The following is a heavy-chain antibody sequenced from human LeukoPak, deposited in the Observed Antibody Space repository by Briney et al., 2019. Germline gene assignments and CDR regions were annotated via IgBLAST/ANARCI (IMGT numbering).Heavy chain of an antibody. CDR2: ISQTGST. CDR1: GGPISGSTW. D-gene: IGHD1-26*01. J-gene: IGHJ4*02. CDR3: VSSGAQSGSYLSRLVY. Sequence: PSGTLSLTCAVSGGPISGSTWWSWVRQPPGKELEWIGEISQTGSTTYNPSLKSRLTVSVDKSKNQLSLELSSVTAADTAVYHCVSSGAQSGSYLSRLVYWGQGTLVTVSS. V-gene: IGHV4-4*02.